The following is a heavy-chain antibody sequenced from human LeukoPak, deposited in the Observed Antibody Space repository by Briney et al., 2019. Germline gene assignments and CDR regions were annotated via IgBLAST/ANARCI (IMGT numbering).Heavy chain of an antibody. V-gene: IGHV4-34*01. Sequence: SETLSLTCSVYGGSFSGYCWSWIRQPPGKGLEWIGEINHSGSTNYNPSLKSRVTISVDTSKKQFSLKLSSVTAADTAVYYCVRALRYCGGGSCHYDAFDIWGQGTMVTVSS. CDR1: GGSFSGYC. J-gene: IGHJ3*02. CDR2: INHSGST. D-gene: IGHD2-15*01. CDR3: VRALRYCGGGSCHYDAFDI.